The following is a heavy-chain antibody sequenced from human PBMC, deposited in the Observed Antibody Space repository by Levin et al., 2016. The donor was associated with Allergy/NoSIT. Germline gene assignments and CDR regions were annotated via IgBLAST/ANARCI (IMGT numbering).Heavy chain of an antibody. V-gene: IGHV1-18*01. CDR3: ARDTAITASLFDY. Sequence: WVRQAPGQGLEWMGWISAYNGNTNYAQKLQGRVTMTTDTSTSTAYMELRSLRSDDTAVYYCARDTAITASLFDYWGQGTLVTVSS. CDR2: ISAYNGNT. J-gene: IGHJ4*02. D-gene: IGHD1-20*01.